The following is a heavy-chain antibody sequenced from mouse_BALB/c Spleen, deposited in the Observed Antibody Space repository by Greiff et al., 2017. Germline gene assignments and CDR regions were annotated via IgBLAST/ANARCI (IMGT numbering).Heavy chain of an antibody. CDR1: GFNIKDTY. Sequence: EVQLQQSGAELVKPGASVKLSCTASGFNIKDTYMHWVKQRPEQGLEWIGRIDPANGNTKYDPKFQGKATITADTSSNTAYLQLSSLTSEDTAVYYCASIYYYGSSYVWFAYWGQGTLVTVSA. CDR3: ASIYYYGSSYVWFAY. D-gene: IGHD1-1*01. V-gene: IGHV14-3*02. CDR2: IDPANGNT. J-gene: IGHJ3*01.